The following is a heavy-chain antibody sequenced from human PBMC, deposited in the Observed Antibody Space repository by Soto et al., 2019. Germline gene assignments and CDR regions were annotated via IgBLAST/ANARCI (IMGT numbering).Heavy chain of an antibody. D-gene: IGHD3-22*01. CDR3: AKLEDPFYDISGPHTDAFDI. J-gene: IGHJ3*02. CDR2: ISSSSSYI. Sequence: EVQLVESGGGLVKPGGSLRLSCAASGFTFSSYSMNWVRQAPGKGLEWVSSISSSSSYIYYADSVKGRFTISRDNAKNSLYLQMNSLRAEDTAVYYCAKLEDPFYDISGPHTDAFDIWGQGTMVTVSS. CDR1: GFTFSSYS. V-gene: IGHV3-21*01.